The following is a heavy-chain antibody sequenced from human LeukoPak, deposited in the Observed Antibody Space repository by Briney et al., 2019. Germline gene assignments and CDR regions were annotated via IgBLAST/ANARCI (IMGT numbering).Heavy chain of an antibody. V-gene: IGHV3-69-1*01. Sequence: GGSLRLSCAASGFTFNDYIMNWVRQAPGKGLEWVSSITTSNDIYYADSVKGRFTIFRDNAKHSLYLQMSSLRADDTAVYYCARDFEERGYYLADFDSWGQGTLVTVSS. CDR3: ARDFEERGYYLADFDS. D-gene: IGHD3-22*01. CDR2: ITTSNDI. J-gene: IGHJ4*02. CDR1: GFTFNDYI.